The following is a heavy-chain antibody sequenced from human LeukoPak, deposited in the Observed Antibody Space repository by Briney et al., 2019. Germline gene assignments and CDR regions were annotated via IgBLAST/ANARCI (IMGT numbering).Heavy chain of an antibody. V-gene: IGHV4-38-2*02. CDR2: IYHSGST. CDR3: AREVDGYNFNWFDP. D-gene: IGHD5-24*01. Sequence: SETLSLTCTVSGYSISSGYYWGWIRQPPGKGLEWIGSIYHSGSTYYNPSLKSRVTISVDTSKNQFSLKLSSVTAADTAVYYCAREVDGYNFNWFDPWGQGTLVTVSS. J-gene: IGHJ5*02. CDR1: GYSISSGYY.